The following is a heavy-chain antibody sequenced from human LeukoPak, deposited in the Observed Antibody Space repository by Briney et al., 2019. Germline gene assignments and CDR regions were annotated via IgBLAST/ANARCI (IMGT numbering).Heavy chain of an antibody. D-gene: IGHD5-12*01. J-gene: IGHJ4*02. Sequence: GGSLRLSCTGSGFIFGSYWMSWLRQAPGKGLEWVANIKQDGSEKYYADSVKGRFTISRDNAKNSLYLQMSSLRAEDTAVYYCARQLRFEGVDYWGQGTLVTVSS. CDR3: ARQLRFEGVDY. CDR1: GFIFGSYW. V-gene: IGHV3-7*01. CDR2: IKQDGSEK.